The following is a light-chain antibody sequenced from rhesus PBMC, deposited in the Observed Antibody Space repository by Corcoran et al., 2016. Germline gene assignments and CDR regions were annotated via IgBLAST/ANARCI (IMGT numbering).Light chain of an antibody. Sequence: QAGLTQAPSVSKDLRQTATLTCTGNSNNVGNQGAAWLQQHQGHPPKLLSYRNNNRPSGISERFSASRSGITASLTITGLQPEDEADYYCSACDSSLSAYIFGAGTRLTVL. V-gene: IGLV10-114*01. CDR1: SNNVGNQG. CDR3: SACDSSLSAYI. J-gene: IGLJ1*01. CDR2: RNN.